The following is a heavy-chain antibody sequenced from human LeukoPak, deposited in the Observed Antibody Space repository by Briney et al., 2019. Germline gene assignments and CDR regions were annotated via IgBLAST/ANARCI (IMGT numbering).Heavy chain of an antibody. J-gene: IGHJ4*02. D-gene: IGHD5-12*01. CDR2: IKNGGSP. Sequence: SETLSLTCTVSGGSISSSSSFWGWIRQPPGKGLEWIGHIKNGGSPNYNPPLKSRVTISLDTSKSQFSLTVSSVTAADTAVYYCARLTWITDYWGQGTLVTVSS. CDR1: GGSISSSSSF. CDR3: ARLTWITDY. V-gene: IGHV4-39*01.